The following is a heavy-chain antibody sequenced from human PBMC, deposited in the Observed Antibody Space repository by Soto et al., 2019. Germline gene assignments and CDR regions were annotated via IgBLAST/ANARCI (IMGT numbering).Heavy chain of an antibody. J-gene: IGHJ5*01. CDR1: GYSFHNSG. Sequence: QVQLVQSGPELKKPGASVKVSCKTSGYSFHNSGISWVRQAPGQGLEWMGWISVFNGYAHSAQKFQGRFIMTADTFTSTAYMELRGLRSDDTAMYYCSKNGTTWFASWGQGTPVTVSS. CDR3: SKNGTTWFAS. V-gene: IGHV1-18*01. CDR2: ISVFNGYA. D-gene: IGHD1-1*01.